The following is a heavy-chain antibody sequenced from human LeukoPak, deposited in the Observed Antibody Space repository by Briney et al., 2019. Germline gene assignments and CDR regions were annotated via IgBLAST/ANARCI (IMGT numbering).Heavy chain of an antibody. D-gene: IGHD2-8*01. V-gene: IGHV4-39*01. Sequence: PSETLSLTCTVSGGSISSSSYYWGWIRLPPGKGLEWIGSIYYSGSTYYNPSLKSRVTISVDTSKNQISLKLSSVTAADTAVYYCARHMSGSCTNGVCYTTEFDYWGQGTLVTVSS. J-gene: IGHJ4*02. CDR1: GGSISSSSYY. CDR3: ARHMSGSCTNGVCYTTEFDY. CDR2: IYYSGST.